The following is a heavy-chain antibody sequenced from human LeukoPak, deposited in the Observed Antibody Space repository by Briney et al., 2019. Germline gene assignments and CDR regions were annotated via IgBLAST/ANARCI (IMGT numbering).Heavy chain of an antibody. Sequence: ASVKVSCKASGYTFTSYYMHWVRQAPGQGLEWMRIINPSGGSTSYAQKFQGRVTMTRDMSTSTVYMELSSLRSEDTAVYYCARSLYSTSWSYYYYYYMDVWGKGTTVTVSS. CDR1: GYTFTSYY. CDR2: INPSGGST. D-gene: IGHD6-13*01. J-gene: IGHJ6*03. CDR3: ARSLYSTSWSYYYYYYMDV. V-gene: IGHV1-46*01.